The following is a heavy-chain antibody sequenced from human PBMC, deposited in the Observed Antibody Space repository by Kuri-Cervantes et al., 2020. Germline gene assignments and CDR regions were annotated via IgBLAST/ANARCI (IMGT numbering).Heavy chain of an antibody. J-gene: IGHJ4*02. CDR3: ARDRDYGSGSYTY. Sequence: GESLKISCAASGFTFSSYSMNWVRQAPGKGLEWVSYISSSSSTIYYADSVKGRFTISRDNAKNSLYLQMNSPRAEDTAVYYCARDRDYGSGSYTYWGQGTLVTVSS. CDR2: ISSSSSTI. V-gene: IGHV3-48*01. CDR1: GFTFSSYS. D-gene: IGHD3-10*01.